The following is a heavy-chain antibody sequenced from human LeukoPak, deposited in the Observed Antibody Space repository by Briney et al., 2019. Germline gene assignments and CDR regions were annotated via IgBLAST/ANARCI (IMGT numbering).Heavy chain of an antibody. CDR1: GYSFTSYW. Sequence: GESLKISCKGSGYSFTSYWIGWVRQMPGKGLEWMGVIFLGDSKTRYSPSFQGQVTISADTSSRTTYLQWSSLKASDTAVYYCARGTAGIFGVATPFDYWGKGTLVTVSS. J-gene: IGHJ4*02. V-gene: IGHV5-51*01. CDR3: ARGTAGIFGVATPFDY. CDR2: IFLGDSKT. D-gene: IGHD3-3*01.